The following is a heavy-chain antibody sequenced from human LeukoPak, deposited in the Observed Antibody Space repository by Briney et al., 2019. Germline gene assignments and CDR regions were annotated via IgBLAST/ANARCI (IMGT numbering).Heavy chain of an antibody. D-gene: IGHD5-12*01. J-gene: IGHJ4*02. CDR1: GFVFGTWN. CDR2: IYSSGTSI. Sequence: GGSLRLSCAASGFVFGTWNMHWVRQAPGKGLEWVAYIYSSGTSIYYADSVKGRFTVSRDNGENSLYLQTSSLSADDTAVYYCVRDNRGDDYSFDFWGQGALVTVSS. V-gene: IGHV3-21*01. CDR3: VRDNRGDDYSFDF.